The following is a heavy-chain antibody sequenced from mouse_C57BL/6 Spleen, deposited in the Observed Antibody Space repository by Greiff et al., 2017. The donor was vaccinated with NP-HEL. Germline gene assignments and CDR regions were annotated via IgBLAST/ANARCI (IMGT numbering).Heavy chain of an antibody. CDR2: IDPENGDT. CDR1: GFNIKDDY. CDR3: TTGYTGSSPVAY. J-gene: IGHJ3*01. D-gene: IGHD1-1*01. V-gene: IGHV14-4*01. Sequence: VQLQQSGAELVRPGASVKLSCTASGFNIKDDYMHWVKQRPDQGLEWIGWIDPENGDTEYASKFQGKATITADTSSNTAYLQLSSLTSEDTAVYYCTTGYTGSSPVAYWGQGTLVTVAA.